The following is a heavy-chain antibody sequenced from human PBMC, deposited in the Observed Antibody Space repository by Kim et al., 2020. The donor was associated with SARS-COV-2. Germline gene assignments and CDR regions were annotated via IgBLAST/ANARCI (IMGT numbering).Heavy chain of an antibody. J-gene: IGHJ4*02. CDR3: ASVFAGSEAYAKRGEY. Sequence: GGSLRLSCAASRFSFSTYSMNWVRQAPGKGLECISYISSSGATIFYADSVKGRFTISRDNANKSLSRQMNNLRDEDTAVYYCASVFAGSEAYAKRGEYWGAGIPVTVSP. CDR2: ISSSGATI. V-gene: IGHV3-48*02. D-gene: IGHD2-8*01. CDR1: RFSFSTYS.